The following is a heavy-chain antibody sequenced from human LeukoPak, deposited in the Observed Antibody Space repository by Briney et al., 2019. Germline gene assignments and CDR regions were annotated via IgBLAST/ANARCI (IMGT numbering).Heavy chain of an antibody. D-gene: IGHD6-6*01. Sequence: GASVKVSCKVSGYTLTELSMHWVRQAPGKGREWRGGFDPEDGETIYAQKFQGRVTMTEDTSTDTAYMELSSLRSKDTAVYYCATWGSSLGLYWFDPWGQGTLVTVSS. CDR1: GYTLTELS. J-gene: IGHJ5*02. V-gene: IGHV1-24*01. CDR2: FDPEDGET. CDR3: ATWGSSLGLYWFDP.